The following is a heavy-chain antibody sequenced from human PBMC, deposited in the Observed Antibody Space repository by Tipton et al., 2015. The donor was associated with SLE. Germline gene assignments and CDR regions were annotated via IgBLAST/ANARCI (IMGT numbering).Heavy chain of an antibody. Sequence: SLRLSCAASGFTFSSYAMSWVRQAPGKGLEWVSAISGSGGSTYYADSVKGRFTISRDNSKNTLYLQMNSLRAEDTAVYYCAKGRIVEPYYFDYWGQGTLVTVSS. CDR1: GFTFSSYA. D-gene: IGHD1-26*01. CDR2: ISGSGGST. J-gene: IGHJ4*02. CDR3: AKGRIVEPYYFDY. V-gene: IGHV3-23*01.